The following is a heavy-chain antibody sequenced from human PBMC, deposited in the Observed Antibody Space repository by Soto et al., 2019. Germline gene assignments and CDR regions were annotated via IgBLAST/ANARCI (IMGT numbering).Heavy chain of an antibody. J-gene: IGHJ4*02. Sequence: GGSLRLSCEASGFAFSYYGMHWVRQAPGNGLVWVANLYPDVSNKYYVDSVNGRFSISRDNAKISLYLQMNILRVVDMDVYYCARDPMTAVEYWGQGTLVTVSS. CDR2: LYPDVSNK. CDR3: ARDPMTAVEY. CDR1: GFAFSYYG. V-gene: IGHV3-33*01. D-gene: IGHD3-22*01.